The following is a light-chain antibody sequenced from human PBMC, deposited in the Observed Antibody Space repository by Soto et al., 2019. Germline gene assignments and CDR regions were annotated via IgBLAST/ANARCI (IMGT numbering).Light chain of an antibody. CDR1: QSVSSY. Sequence: EIVLTQSPATLSLSPGERATLSCRASQSVSSYLGWYQQKPGQAPRLLIYDASNMATGIPARFSGIGSGTDFTLTISSLEPEDFAVYHCQHRGTFGQGTRLEIK. V-gene: IGKV3-11*01. CDR3: QHRGT. CDR2: DAS. J-gene: IGKJ5*01.